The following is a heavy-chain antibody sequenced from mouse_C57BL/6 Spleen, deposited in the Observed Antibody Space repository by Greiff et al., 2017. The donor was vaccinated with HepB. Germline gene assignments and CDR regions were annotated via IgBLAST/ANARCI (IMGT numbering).Heavy chain of an antibody. D-gene: IGHD1-1*01. CDR3: ARCKGVLLHPFAY. Sequence: VQLQESGAELMKPGASVKLSCKATGYTFTGYWIEWVKQRPGHGLEWIGEILPGSGSTNYNEKFKGKATFTADTSSNPAYMQLSSLTTEDSAIYYCARCKGVLLHPFAYWGQGTLVTVSA. CDR1: GYTFTGYW. V-gene: IGHV1-9*01. J-gene: IGHJ3*01. CDR2: ILPGSGST.